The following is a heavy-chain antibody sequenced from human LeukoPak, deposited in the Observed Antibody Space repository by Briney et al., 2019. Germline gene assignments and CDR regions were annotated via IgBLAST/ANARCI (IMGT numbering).Heavy chain of an antibody. Sequence: SVKVSCKASGGSFSNYAISWVRQAPGQGLEWMGGIIPLFGTANYAQKFQGRVTITADESTSTAFMELSSLKSEDTAVYYCARGWDYDSGGRPTAYVYWGQGTLVIVSS. CDR3: ARGWDYDSGGRPTAYVY. V-gene: IGHV1-69*13. J-gene: IGHJ4*02. CDR2: IIPLFGTA. D-gene: IGHD3-22*01. CDR1: GGSFSNYA.